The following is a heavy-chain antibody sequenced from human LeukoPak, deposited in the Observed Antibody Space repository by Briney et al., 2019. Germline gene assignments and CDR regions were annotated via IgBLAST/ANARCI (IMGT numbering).Heavy chain of an antibody. D-gene: IGHD6-19*01. CDR3: ARDQAVAGYNYYYGMDV. V-gene: IGHV4-39*07. CDR1: GGSISSSSYY. Sequence: SETLSLTCTVSGGSISSSSYYWGWIRQPPGKGLEWIGSIYYSGSTYYNPSLKSRVTISVDTSKNQFSLKLSSVTAADTAVYYCARDQAVAGYNYYYGMDVWGQGTTVTVSS. CDR2: IYYSGST. J-gene: IGHJ6*02.